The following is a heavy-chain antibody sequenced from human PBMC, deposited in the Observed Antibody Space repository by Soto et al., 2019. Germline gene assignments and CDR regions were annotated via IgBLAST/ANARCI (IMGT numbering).Heavy chain of an antibody. CDR2: IYYSGST. CDR1: GVSISSYY. V-gene: IGHV4-59*01. D-gene: IGHD3-3*01. J-gene: IGHJ5*02. Sequence: SETLSLTCTVSGVSISSYYWSWIRQPPGKGLEWIGYIYYSGSTNYNPSLKSRVTISVDTSKNQFSLKLSSVTAADTAVYYCARSPWYYDFNWFDPWGQGTLVTVPQ. CDR3: ARSPWYYDFNWFDP.